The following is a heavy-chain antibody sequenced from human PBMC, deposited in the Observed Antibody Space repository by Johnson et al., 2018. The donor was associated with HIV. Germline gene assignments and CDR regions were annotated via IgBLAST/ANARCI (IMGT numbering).Heavy chain of an antibody. V-gene: IGHV3-15*01. J-gene: IGHJ3*02. CDR2: LKSRADGGTT. CDR3: TTEGDAFDM. CDR1: GFTFSSHW. Sequence: VQLVESGGGVVQPGRSLRLSCAVSGFTFSSHWMNWVRQAPGKGLEWVGRLKSRADGGTTDYAVSVKDRFTILRDDSKNTLYLQMSSLRTEDAGVYYCTTEGDAFDMWGQGTMVTVSS.